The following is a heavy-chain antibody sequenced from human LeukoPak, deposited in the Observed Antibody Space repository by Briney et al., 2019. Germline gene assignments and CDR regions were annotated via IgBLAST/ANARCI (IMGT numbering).Heavy chain of an antibody. D-gene: IGHD3-10*01. CDR2: IYYSGST. CDR1: GGSISGSSYY. V-gene: IGHV4-39*01. J-gene: IGHJ4*02. Sequence: SETLSLTCTVSGGSISGSSYYWGWIRQPPGKGLEWIGSIYYSGSTYYNPSLKSRVTISVDTSKNQFSLKLSSVTAADTAVYYCARGRYYYGSGSYSEFDYWGQGTLVTVSS. CDR3: ARGRYYYGSGSYSEFDY.